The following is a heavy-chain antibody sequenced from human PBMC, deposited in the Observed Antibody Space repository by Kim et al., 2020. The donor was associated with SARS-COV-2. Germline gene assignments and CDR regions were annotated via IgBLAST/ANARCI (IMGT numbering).Heavy chain of an antibody. D-gene: IGHD1-26*01. Sequence: GGSLRLSCAASAFTFSNYWMSWVRQAPGKGLEWVASIKQDGGETYYVDSVKGRFTISRDNVKNSLYLQMNSLRAEDTAVYYCAREKRGALWGQGTMVTVS. J-gene: IGHJ3*01. V-gene: IGHV3-7*01. CDR1: AFTFSNYW. CDR2: IKQDGGET. CDR3: AREKRGAL.